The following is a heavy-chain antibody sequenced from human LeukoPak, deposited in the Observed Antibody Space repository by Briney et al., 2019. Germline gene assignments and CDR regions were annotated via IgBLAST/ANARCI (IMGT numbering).Heavy chain of an antibody. CDR2: IYPGDSDT. CDR1: GYSFSSYW. CDR3: ARAPITYGSGNRFDP. D-gene: IGHD3-10*01. J-gene: IGHJ5*02. Sequence: PGESLKISCKGGGYSFSSYWIGWVRQMPGKGLEWMGIIYPGDSDTRYSPSFQGQVTISADKSISTAYLQWRSLKASDTAMYYCARAPITYGSGNRFDPWGQGTLVTVSS. V-gene: IGHV5-51*03.